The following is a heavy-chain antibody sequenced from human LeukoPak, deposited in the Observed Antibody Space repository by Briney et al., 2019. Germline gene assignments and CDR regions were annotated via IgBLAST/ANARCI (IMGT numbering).Heavy chain of an antibody. CDR3: ARGVNWGLPFDF. V-gene: IGHV4-59*01. CDR2: IFYSGST. CDR1: GGSISSYY. Sequence: SETLSLTCTVSGGSISSYYWSWIRQPPGKRLEWIGYIFYSGSTNYNPSLKSRVTMSVDTSKNHFSLQLTSLTAADTAVYYCARGVNWGLPFDFWGQGALVTVSS. J-gene: IGHJ4*02. D-gene: IGHD7-27*01.